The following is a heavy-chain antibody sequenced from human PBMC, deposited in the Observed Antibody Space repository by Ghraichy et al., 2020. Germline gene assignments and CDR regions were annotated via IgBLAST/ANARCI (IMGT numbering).Heavy chain of an antibody. D-gene: IGHD6-19*01. J-gene: IGHJ4*02. Sequence: GSLRLSCAASGFTFSSYSMNWVRQAPGKGLEWVSNIDSRSTTIQYADSVKGRFTISRDNAKNSLYLQMNRMRDEDTAVYYCARDGGGFRIGWHDYWGQGTLVTVSS. CDR1: GFTFSSYS. V-gene: IGHV3-48*02. CDR2: IDSRSTTI. CDR3: ARDGGGFRIGWHDY.